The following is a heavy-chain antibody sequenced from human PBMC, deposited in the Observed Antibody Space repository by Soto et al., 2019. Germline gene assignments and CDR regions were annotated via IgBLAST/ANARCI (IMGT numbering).Heavy chain of an antibody. CDR3: TKVVGLAGQD. CDR2: IKQDGREK. D-gene: IGHD6-19*01. V-gene: IGHV3-7*01. CDR1: GLTFSTFW. Sequence: EVQLEGSGGTLVKPGGSLRLSCAASGLTFSTFWMSWVGQAPGKGLEWVANIKQDGREKYYVDSVRGRFTISRDNAKNSLYLQMSSLRAEDTAVYYCTKVVGLAGQDWGQGTLVTVSS. J-gene: IGHJ4*02.